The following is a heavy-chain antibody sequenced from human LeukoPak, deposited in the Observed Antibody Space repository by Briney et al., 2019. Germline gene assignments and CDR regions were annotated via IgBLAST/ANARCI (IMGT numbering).Heavy chain of an antibody. D-gene: IGHD1-26*01. V-gene: IGHV4-39*07. CDR2: IYHSGST. J-gene: IGHJ3*02. CDR3: ADGGSYNAFDI. Sequence: PSETLSLTCTVSGGSISSSSYYWGWIRQPPGKGLEWIGSIYHSGSTYYNPSLKSRVTISVDTSKNQFSLQLSSVTAADTAVYYCADGGSYNAFDIWGQGTMVTVSS. CDR1: GGSISSSSYY.